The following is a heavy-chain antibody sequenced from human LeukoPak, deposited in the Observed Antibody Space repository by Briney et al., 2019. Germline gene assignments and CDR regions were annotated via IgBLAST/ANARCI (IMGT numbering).Heavy chain of an antibody. V-gene: IGHV3-7*01. J-gene: IGHJ4*02. CDR2: IKQDGSEK. Sequence: GGSLRLSCAASGSTFSSYWMSWVRQAPGKGLEWVANIKQDGSEKYYVDSVKGRFTISRDNAKNSLYLQMNSLRAEDTAVYYCARSIAAADPFDYWGQGTLVTVSS. D-gene: IGHD6-13*01. CDR3: ARSIAAADPFDY. CDR1: GSTFSSYW.